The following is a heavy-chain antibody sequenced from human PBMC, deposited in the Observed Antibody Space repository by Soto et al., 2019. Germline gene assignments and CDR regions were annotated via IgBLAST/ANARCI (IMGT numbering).Heavy chain of an antibody. Sequence: GGSLRLSCAASGFTFSSYGMHWVRQAPGKGLEWVAVISYDGSNKYYADSVKGRSTISRDNSKNTLYLQMNRLRAEDTAVYYCAKDVGTPRPSKQLRYFSYMDVWGKGTTVTVSS. V-gene: IGHV3-30*18. D-gene: IGHD3-9*01. CDR3: AKDVGTPRPSKQLRYFSYMDV. CDR2: ISYDGSNK. CDR1: GFTFSSYG. J-gene: IGHJ6*03.